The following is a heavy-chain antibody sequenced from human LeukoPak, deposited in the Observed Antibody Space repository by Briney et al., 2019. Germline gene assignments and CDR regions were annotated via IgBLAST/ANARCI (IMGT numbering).Heavy chain of an antibody. V-gene: IGHV1-18*01. CDR1: GYSFTTYA. Sequence: GESLKISCKASGYSFTTYAMNWVRQAPGQGLEWMGWISAYNGNINYAQKLQGRVTMTTDTSTSTAYMELRSLRSDDTAVYYCARDIRDYGSNSVLGYWGQGTLVTVSS. D-gene: IGHD4-23*01. J-gene: IGHJ4*02. CDR3: ARDIRDYGSNSVLGY. CDR2: ISAYNGNI.